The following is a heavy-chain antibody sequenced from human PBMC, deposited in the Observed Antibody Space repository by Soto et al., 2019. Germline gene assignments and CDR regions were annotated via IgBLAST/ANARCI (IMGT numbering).Heavy chain of an antibody. CDR3: ARIKSVLRFLEWFGWFDP. V-gene: IGHV1-69*06. Sequence: GASAKLCCKASGGTFSSCAISWVRQAPGQGLEWMGRIIPIFGTANYAQKFQGRVTITADKSTSTAYMELSSLRSEDTAVYYCARIKSVLRFLEWFGWFDPWGQGTLVTLSS. CDR2: IIPIFGTA. J-gene: IGHJ5*02. CDR1: GGTFSSCA. D-gene: IGHD3-3*01.